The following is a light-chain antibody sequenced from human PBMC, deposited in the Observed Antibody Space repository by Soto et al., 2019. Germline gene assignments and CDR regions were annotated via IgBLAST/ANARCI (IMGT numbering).Light chain of an antibody. CDR1: QSVSSN. CDR2: GAS. CDR3: QQYNNWPPGT. V-gene: IGKV3-15*01. J-gene: IGKJ1*01. Sequence: EIVMPQSPATLSVSPGERATLSCRASQSVSSNLAWYQQKPGQAPRILIYGASTRATGIPARFSGSGSGTEFTLTISSLQSEDFAVYYCQQYNNWPPGTFGQGTEVEIK.